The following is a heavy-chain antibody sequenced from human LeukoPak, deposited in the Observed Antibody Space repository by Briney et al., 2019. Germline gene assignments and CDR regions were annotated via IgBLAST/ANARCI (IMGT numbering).Heavy chain of an antibody. CDR3: ARDKPISALDY. Sequence: GGSLRLSCAASGFTFSSYSMNWVRQAPGKGPEWVSSISSSSSYIYYADSVKGRFTISRDNAKNSLYLQMNSLRAEDTAVYYCARDKPISALDYWGQGTLVTVSS. CDR2: ISSSSSYI. D-gene: IGHD2-21*01. CDR1: GFTFSSYS. V-gene: IGHV3-21*01. J-gene: IGHJ4*02.